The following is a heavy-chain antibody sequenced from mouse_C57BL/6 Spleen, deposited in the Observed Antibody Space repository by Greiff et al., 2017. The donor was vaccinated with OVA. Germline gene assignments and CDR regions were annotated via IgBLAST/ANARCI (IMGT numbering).Heavy chain of an antibody. CDR3: ARSGYGNYEAWFAY. CDR1: GYTFTSYW. D-gene: IGHD2-1*01. V-gene: IGHV1-72*01. Sequence: QVQLKQPGAELVKPGASVKLSCKASGYTFTSYWMHWVKQRPGRGLEWIGRIDPNSGGTKYNEKFKSKATLTVDKPSSTAYMQLSSLTSEDSAVYYCARSGYGNYEAWFAYWGQGTLVTVSA. J-gene: IGHJ3*01. CDR2: IDPNSGGT.